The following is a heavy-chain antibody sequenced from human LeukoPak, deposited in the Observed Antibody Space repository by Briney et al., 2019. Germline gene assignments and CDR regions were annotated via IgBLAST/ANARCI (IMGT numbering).Heavy chain of an antibody. J-gene: IGHJ6*03. V-gene: IGHV4-39*07. Sequence: SETLSLTCTVSGGSIGSSSYYWGWIRQPPGKGLEWIGEISHSGSTNYNPSLKSRVTISVDTSKNQFSLKLSSVTAADTAVYYCARLTKNDSGSFRFGKKKRGYMDVWGKGTTVTISS. CDR1: GGSIGSSSYY. D-gene: IGHD3-10*01. CDR3: ARLTKNDSGSFRFGKKKRGYMDV. CDR2: ISHSGST.